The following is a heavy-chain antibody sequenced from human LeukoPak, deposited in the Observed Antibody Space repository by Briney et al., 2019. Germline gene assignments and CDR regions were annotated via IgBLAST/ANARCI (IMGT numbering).Heavy chain of an antibody. D-gene: IGHD3-16*01. Sequence: PGGSLRLSCEASGFTFSSYAMNWVRQAPGKGPEWVSVISGSGGSIYYADSVKGRFTISRDNSKNTLHLQMNSLRAEDTAVYFCARSPGPSYDYVWGSYFPFYFDYWGQGTLVTVSS. CDR2: ISGSGGSI. CDR1: GFTFSSYA. CDR3: ARSPGPSYDYVWGSYFPFYFDY. V-gene: IGHV3-23*01. J-gene: IGHJ4*02.